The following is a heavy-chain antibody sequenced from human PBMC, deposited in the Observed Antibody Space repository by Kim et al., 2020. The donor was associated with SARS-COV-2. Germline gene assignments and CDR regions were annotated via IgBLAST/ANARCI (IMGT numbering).Heavy chain of an antibody. CDR3: ARDLVRTHSGSYYWLGNYYYYGMDV. V-gene: IGHV3-30*04. J-gene: IGHJ6*02. CDR2: ISYDGSNK. CDR1: GFTFSSYA. Sequence: GGSLRLSCAASGFTFSSYAMHWVRQAPGKGLEWVAVISYDGSNKYYVDSVKGRFTISRDNSKNTLYLQMNSLRAEDTAVYYCARDLVRTHSGSYYWLGNYYYYGMDVWGQGTTVTVSS. D-gene: IGHD1-26*01.